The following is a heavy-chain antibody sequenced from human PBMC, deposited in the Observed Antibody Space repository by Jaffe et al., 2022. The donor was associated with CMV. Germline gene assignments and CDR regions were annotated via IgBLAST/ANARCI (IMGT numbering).Heavy chain of an antibody. V-gene: IGHV3-48*03. Sequence: EVQLVESGGGLVQPGGSLRLSCAASGFTFSSYEMNWVRQAPGKGLEWVSYISSSGSTIYYADSVKGRFTISRDNAKNSLYLQMNSLRAEDTAVYYCASFNTGTRWKYFDYWGQGTLVTVSS. D-gene: IGHD4-17*01. CDR2: ISSSGSTI. CDR1: GFTFSSYE. CDR3: ASFNTGTRWKYFDY. J-gene: IGHJ4*02.